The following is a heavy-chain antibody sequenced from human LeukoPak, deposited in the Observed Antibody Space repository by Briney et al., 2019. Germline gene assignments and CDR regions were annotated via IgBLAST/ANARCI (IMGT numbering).Heavy chain of an antibody. CDR1: GFIFSSYE. D-gene: IGHD4-17*01. V-gene: IGHV3-48*03. CDR2: ISSSGSTI. CDR3: ARDLRRTTVTYDY. Sequence: GGSLRLSCAASGFIFSSYEMNWVRQAPGKGLEWVSYISSSGSTIYYADSVKGRFTISRDNAKNSLYLQMNSLRAEDTAVYYCARDLRRTTVTYDYWGQGTLVTVSS. J-gene: IGHJ4*02.